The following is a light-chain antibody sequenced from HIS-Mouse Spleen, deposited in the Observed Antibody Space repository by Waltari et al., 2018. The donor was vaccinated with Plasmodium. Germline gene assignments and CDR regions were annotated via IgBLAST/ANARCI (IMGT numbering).Light chain of an antibody. J-gene: IGLJ2*01. CDR3: AAWDDSLNGVV. Sequence: QSVLTQPPSASGTPGPRVTISCSGSSSNIGRNTVNWYQQRPGTAPKLLIYSNNQRPSGVPDRFSGSKSGTSASLAISGLQSEDEADYYCAAWDDSLNGVVFGGGTKLTVL. CDR1: SSNIGRNT. CDR2: SNN. V-gene: IGLV1-44*01.